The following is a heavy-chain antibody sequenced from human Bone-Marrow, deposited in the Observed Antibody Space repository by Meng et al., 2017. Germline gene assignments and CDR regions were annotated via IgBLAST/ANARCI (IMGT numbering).Heavy chain of an antibody. CDR3: AVAVAGMAGDDAFDI. Sequence: GESLKISCAASGFTFSSYAMSWVRQAPGKGLEWASAISGSGGSTYYADSVKGRFTISRDNSKNTLYLQMNSLRAEDTAVYYCAVAVAGMAGDDAFDIWGQGTMVTVSS. CDR2: ISGSGGST. V-gene: IGHV3-23*01. J-gene: IGHJ3*02. D-gene: IGHD6-19*01. CDR1: GFTFSSYA.